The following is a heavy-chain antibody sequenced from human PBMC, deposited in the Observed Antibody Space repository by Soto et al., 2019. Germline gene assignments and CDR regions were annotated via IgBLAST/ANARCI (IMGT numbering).Heavy chain of an antibody. CDR1: GYTFTNYY. J-gene: IGHJ4*01. CDR2: INPNGGST. V-gene: IGHV1-46*01. CDR3: ARSAPYDY. Sequence: QVQLMQSGAEVKKPGASVRVSCKASGYTFTNYYVHWVRQAPGQGLEWMGFINPNGGSTTYAQKFQGRFTVTTDTSTRTVYMQLSSLRSEDTAVFYCARSAPYDYWGQEPWSPSPQ.